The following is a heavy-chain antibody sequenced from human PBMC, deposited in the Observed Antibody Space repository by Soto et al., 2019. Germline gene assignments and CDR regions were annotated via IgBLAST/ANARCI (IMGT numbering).Heavy chain of an antibody. D-gene: IGHD2-15*01. CDR1: GFSFNEAW. CDR3: TTGSVEGI. J-gene: IGHJ4*03. CDR2: IKTSAGGGAR. V-gene: IGHV3-15*07. Sequence: EVQLVESAGGLVKPGGSLRLSCVASGFSFNEAWMNWVRQAPGEGLEWVGRIKTSAGGGARDYAAPVQGRFTISRDDSKNALYLHMTSLRSEDTGIYYCTTGSVEGIWGQGTMVTVSS.